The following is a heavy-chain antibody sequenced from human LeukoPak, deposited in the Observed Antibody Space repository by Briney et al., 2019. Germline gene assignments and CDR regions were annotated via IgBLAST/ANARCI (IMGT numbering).Heavy chain of an antibody. J-gene: IGHJ4*02. CDR1: GYTFTGYY. CDR3: ARGAHYHDSSQGYDY. V-gene: IGHV1-2*02. Sequence: GASVKVSCTASGYTFTGYYMHWVRQAPGQGLEWMGWINPNCGGTNYAQKFHGRVTMTRDTSISTAYMELRRLRSDDTAVYYCARGAHYHDSSQGYDYWGQGTLVTVSS. CDR2: INPNCGGT. D-gene: IGHD3-22*01.